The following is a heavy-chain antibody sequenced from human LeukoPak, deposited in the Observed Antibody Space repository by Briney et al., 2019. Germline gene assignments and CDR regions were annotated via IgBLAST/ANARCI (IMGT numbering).Heavy chain of an antibody. Sequence: GGSLRLSCAASGFTLTNAWMSWVRQAPGKGLEWVGRIKSKTDGGTTDYTAPVKGRFTISRDDSKNTLYQQMNSLKTEDTAVYYCTTVSYFDWLFVWGQGTLVTVSS. CDR1: GFTLTNAW. CDR2: IKSKTDGGTT. D-gene: IGHD3-9*01. J-gene: IGHJ4*02. V-gene: IGHV3-15*01. CDR3: TTVSYFDWLFV.